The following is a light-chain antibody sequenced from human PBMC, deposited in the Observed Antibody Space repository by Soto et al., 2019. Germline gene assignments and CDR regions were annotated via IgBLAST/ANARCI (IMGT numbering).Light chain of an antibody. CDR3: SSYAGSSLV. V-gene: IGLV2-8*01. J-gene: IGLJ2*01. CDR2: EVS. CDR1: RSDVGAYKY. Sequence: QSALTQPPSASGSPGQSVTISCTGTRSDVGAYKYVSWYQEHPGKAPKLIIYEVSKRPSGVPDRFSGSKSGNTASLTVSGLQSEDEADYYCSSYAGSSLVFGGGTKVTVL.